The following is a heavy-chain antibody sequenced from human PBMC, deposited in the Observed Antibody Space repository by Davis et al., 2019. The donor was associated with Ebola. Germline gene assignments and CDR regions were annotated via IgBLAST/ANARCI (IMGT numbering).Heavy chain of an antibody. CDR2: IIPFFDTP. CDR1: GGTFSSYA. J-gene: IGHJ6*02. V-gene: IGHV1-69*13. D-gene: IGHD3-22*01. CDR3: ARAHDSSGHYHPPYYFYAMDV. Sequence: SVKVSCKASGGTFSSYAISWVRQAPGQGLEWMGGIIPFFDTPNYAQKFQGRVTITADESTSTAYMELSSLRSDDTAVYYCARAHDSSGHYHPPYYFYAMDVWGQGTTVTVSS.